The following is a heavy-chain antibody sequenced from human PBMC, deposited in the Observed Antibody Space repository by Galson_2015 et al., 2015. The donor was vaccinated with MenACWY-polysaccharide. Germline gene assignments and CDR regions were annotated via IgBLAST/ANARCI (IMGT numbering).Heavy chain of an antibody. Sequence: LRLSCAASGFTFSNFWMSWVRQAPGKELEWVASIKQDGSEKYLVDSVKGRFTISRDNAENSLFLQMNSLRAEDTAVYYCARERRVRGVFFDQWGQGTLVTVSS. CDR1: GFTFSNFW. V-gene: IGHV3-7*01. CDR3: ARERRVRGVFFDQ. D-gene: IGHD3-10*01. J-gene: IGHJ4*02. CDR2: IKQDGSEK.